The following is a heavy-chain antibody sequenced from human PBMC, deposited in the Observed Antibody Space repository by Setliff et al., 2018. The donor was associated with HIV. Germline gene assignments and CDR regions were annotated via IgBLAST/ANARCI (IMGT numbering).Heavy chain of an antibody. CDR3: AKTQTVITVYGPFDS. J-gene: IGHJ4*02. CDR2: ISGSGDIP. CDR1: GFSFRSYA. Sequence: GGSLRLSCAASGFSFRSYAVSWVRQAPGKGLEWVSVISGSGDIPYYRESVKGRFTVSRDNSNNTVYLQMNSLRAEDTAMYYCAKTQTVITVYGPFDSWGQGTPVTVSS. V-gene: IGHV3-23*01. D-gene: IGHD4-4*01.